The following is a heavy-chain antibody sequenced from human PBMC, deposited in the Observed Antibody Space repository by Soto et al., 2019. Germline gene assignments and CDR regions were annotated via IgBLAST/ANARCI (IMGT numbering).Heavy chain of an antibody. CDR1: GYTFTSYA. J-gene: IGHJ3*02. CDR2: INAGNGNT. Sequence: ASVKVSCKASGYTFTSYAMHWVRQAPGQRLEWMGWINAGNGNTKYSQKFQGRVTITRDTSASTAYMELSSLRSEDTAVYYCASSVLQVYGDYSYDAFDIWGQGTMVTVSS. CDR3: ASSVLQVYGDYSYDAFDI. D-gene: IGHD4-17*01. V-gene: IGHV1-3*01.